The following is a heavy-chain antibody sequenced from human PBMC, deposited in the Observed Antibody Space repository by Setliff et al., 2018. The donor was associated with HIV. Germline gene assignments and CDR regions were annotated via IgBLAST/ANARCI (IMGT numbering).Heavy chain of an antibody. V-gene: IGHV4-59*03. J-gene: IGHJ4*02. CDR2: ISPTGNT. D-gene: IGHD5-12*01. CDR1: GASISSYY. CDR3: AKTSPSVGYISDH. Sequence: SETLSLTCAVSGASISSYYWSWIRQPPGKGLEWIGYISPTGNTNYNPSLKSRVTISTDTSKNQFSLNVRSVTAADTAVYFCAKTSPSVGYISDHWGQGTLVTVSS.